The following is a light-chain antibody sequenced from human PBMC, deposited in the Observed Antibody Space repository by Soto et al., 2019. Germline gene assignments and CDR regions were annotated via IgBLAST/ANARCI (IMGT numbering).Light chain of an antibody. CDR2: EVT. CDR3: SSYTSSSNLL. J-gene: IGLJ2*01. V-gene: IGLV2-18*02. CDR1: SSDVGSYNR. Sequence: QLVLTQPPSVSGSPGQSVTISCTGTSSDVGSYNRVSWYQQPPGTAPKLMIYEVTNRPSGVPDRFSGSKSGNTASLTISGLQAEDEADYYCSSYTSSSNLLFGGGTKVTVL.